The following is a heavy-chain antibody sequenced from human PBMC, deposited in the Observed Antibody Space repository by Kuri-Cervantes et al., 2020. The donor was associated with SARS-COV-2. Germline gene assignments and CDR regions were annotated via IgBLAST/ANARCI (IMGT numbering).Heavy chain of an antibody. CDR1: GYTFTSYY. V-gene: IGHV1-46*01. CDR2: INPSGGST. Sequence: ASVNVSCKASGYTFTSYYMHWVRQAPGQGLEWMGIINPSGGSTSYAQKFQGRVTMTRDTSTSTVYMELNSLRSEDTAVYYCARFRVQLERRHPLSWFDPWGQGTLVTVSS. D-gene: IGHD1-1*01. J-gene: IGHJ5*02. CDR3: ARFRVQLERRHPLSWFDP.